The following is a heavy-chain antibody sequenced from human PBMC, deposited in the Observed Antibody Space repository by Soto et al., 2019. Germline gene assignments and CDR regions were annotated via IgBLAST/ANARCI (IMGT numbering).Heavy chain of an antibody. CDR2: IIPIFGTA. J-gene: IGHJ4*02. V-gene: IGHV1-69*06. D-gene: IGHD5-18*01. CDR3: ATIGGTAMVKIDC. CDR1: GCTFSSYA. Sequence: QVQLVQSGAEVKKPGSSVKVSCKASGCTFSSYAISWVRQAPGQGLEWMGGIIPIFGTANYAQKFQGRVTINADKSTNTAYMDLSSLRSEDTAVYYCATIGGTAMVKIDCWGQGTLVTVSS.